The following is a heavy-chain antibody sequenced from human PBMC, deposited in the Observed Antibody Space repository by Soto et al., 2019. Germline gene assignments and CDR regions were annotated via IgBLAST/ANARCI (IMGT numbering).Heavy chain of an antibody. CDR3: AGPTTVTKGRDAFDL. CDR2: MNPKSGNT. D-gene: IGHD4-17*01. Sequence: ASVKVSCKASGYTFTSYDINWVRQATGQGLEWMGWMNPKSGNTGNAQKFRDRVTMTRNTSISTAYLELSSLRSEDTAMYYCAGPTTVTKGRDAFDLWGQGTMVTVSS. J-gene: IGHJ3*01. CDR1: GYTFTSYD. V-gene: IGHV1-8*01.